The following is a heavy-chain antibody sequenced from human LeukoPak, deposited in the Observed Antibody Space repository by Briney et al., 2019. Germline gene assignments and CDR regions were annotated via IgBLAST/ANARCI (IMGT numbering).Heavy chain of an antibody. J-gene: IGHJ4*02. V-gene: IGHV4-30-4*01. D-gene: IGHD5-18*01. CDR1: SGSISSGDYY. Sequence: SQTLSLTCTVSSGSISSGDYYWSWIRQPPGKGLEWIGYIYYSGSTYYNPSLKSRVTISVDTSKNQFSLKLSSVTAADTAVYYCARDLGYSYGIDYWGQGTLVTVSS. CDR3: ARDLGYSYGIDY. CDR2: IYYSGST.